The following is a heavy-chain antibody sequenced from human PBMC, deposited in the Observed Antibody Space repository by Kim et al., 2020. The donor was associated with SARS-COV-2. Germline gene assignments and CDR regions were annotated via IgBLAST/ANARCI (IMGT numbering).Heavy chain of an antibody. CDR2: MRSKANNYAT. D-gene: IGHD6-19*01. J-gene: IGHJ3*02. Sequence: GGSLRLSCAASGFTFSGSTMHWVRQASGKGLEWVGRMRSKANNYATAYAASVKNRFTISRDDSKSTAYLQMNSLKTEDTAVYYCTRVNPTAGGWYDAFDIWGQGTKVTVSS. CDR1: GFTFSGST. CDR3: TRVNPTAGGWYDAFDI. V-gene: IGHV3-73*01.